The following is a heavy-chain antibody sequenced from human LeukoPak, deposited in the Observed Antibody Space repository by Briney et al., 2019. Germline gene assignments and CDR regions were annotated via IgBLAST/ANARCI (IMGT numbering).Heavy chain of an antibody. CDR2: IYYSGST. V-gene: IGHV4-59*01. J-gene: IGHJ4*02. Sequence: SSETLSLTCTVSGGSISSYYWSWIRQPPGKGLEWIGYIYYSGSTNYNPSLKSRVTISVDTSKNQFSLKLSSVTAADTAVYYCARHYYDSSGYYYYFDYWGQGTLVTVSS. CDR1: GGSISSYY. D-gene: IGHD3-22*01. CDR3: ARHYYDSSGYYYYFDY.